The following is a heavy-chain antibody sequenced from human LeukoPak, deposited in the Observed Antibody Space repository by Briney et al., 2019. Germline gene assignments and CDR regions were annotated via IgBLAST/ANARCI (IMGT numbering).Heavy chain of an antibody. D-gene: IGHD2-15*01. Sequence: GGSLRLSCAASGFTFSSYGMHWVRQAPGKGLEWVAFIRYDGSNKYYADSVKGRFTISRDNSKNTLYLQMNSLRAEDTAVYYCAKGKVAAPDAFDIWGQGTMVTVSS. V-gene: IGHV3-30*02. CDR2: IRYDGSNK. CDR1: GFTFSSYG. J-gene: IGHJ3*02. CDR3: AKGKVAAPDAFDI.